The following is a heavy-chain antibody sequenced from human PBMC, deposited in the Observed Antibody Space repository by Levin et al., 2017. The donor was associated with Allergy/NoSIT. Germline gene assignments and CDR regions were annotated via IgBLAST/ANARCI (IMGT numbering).Heavy chain of an antibody. D-gene: IGHD3-22*01. CDR2: IYPCDSDT. CDR3: ARQETYYYDSSGYHTIDY. CDR1: GYNFTSYW. Sequence: GESLKISCKGSGYNFTSYWIGWVRQMPGKGLEWMGIIYPCDSDTRYSPSLQGQVTISADKSISTAYLQWSSLKASDTAIYYCARQETYYYDSSGYHTIDYWGQGTLVTVSS. V-gene: IGHV5-51*01. J-gene: IGHJ4*02.